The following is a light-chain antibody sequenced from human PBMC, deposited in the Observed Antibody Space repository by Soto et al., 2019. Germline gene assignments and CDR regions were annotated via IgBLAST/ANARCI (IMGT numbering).Light chain of an antibody. CDR3: QQYDSSPRT. Sequence: EIMLTQSPSTLSLSPGERATLSCSSSQRFTSNSLAWYQQKPGQAPRLLISGVSNRATGIPDRFSGSGSGTDFTLTISRLEPEDVAVYYCQQYDSSPRTFGQGTKVDIK. V-gene: IGKV3-20*01. CDR1: QRFTSNS. J-gene: IGKJ1*01. CDR2: GVS.